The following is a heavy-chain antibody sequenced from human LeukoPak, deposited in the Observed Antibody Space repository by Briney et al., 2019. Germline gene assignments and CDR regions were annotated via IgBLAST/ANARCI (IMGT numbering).Heavy chain of an antibody. D-gene: IGHD3-10*01. CDR1: GFTFSTFA. CDR3: ATIWFGEPSPSDY. V-gene: IGHV3-23*01. CDR2: IFPSGGEI. J-gene: IGHJ4*02. Sequence: GGSLRLSCAASGFTFSTFAMIWVRQPPGKGLEGVSSIFPSGGEIHYADSVRGRFTISRDNSKRTLSLQMNSLRAEDTAIYYCATIWFGEPSPSDYWGQGTLVTVSS.